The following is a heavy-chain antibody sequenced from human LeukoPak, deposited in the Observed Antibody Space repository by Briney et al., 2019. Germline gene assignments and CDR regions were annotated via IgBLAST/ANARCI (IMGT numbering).Heavy chain of an antibody. D-gene: IGHD3-3*01. V-gene: IGHV3-20*04. Sequence: GGSLRLSCAASGFAFSSYAMSWVRQAPGKGLEWVSGINWNGGSTGYADSVKGRFTISRDNAKNSLYLQMNSLRAEDTALYYCARGTLSSSIFGVVSLGWFDPWGQGTLVTVSS. CDR2: INWNGGST. CDR1: GFAFSSYA. CDR3: ARGTLSSSIFGVVSLGWFDP. J-gene: IGHJ5*02.